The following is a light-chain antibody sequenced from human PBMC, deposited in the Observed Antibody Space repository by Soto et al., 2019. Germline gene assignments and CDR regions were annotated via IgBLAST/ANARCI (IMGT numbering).Light chain of an antibody. CDR3: QQYGSSVT. V-gene: IGKV3-20*01. CDR1: QFVTSGH. J-gene: IGKJ5*01. CDR2: DAS. Sequence: EIVLTQSPVTLSVSSGEGATLSCRASQFVTSGHLAWYQQKPGQAPRLLIYDASTRATGIPDRFSGSGSGTDFSLTISRLEPEDFAVYYCQQYGSSVTFGQGTRLEIK.